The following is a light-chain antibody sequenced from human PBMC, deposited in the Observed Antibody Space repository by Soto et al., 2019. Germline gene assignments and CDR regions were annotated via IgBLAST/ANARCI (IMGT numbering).Light chain of an antibody. Sequence: EVVLTQSPDTLSLSPGETATLSCRASQSVDRYFAWYQQKVGQPPRLLIYDASTRATGVGARFSGSGSATDFTLTITSLEPEDFAVYYCQQRGKWPSTFGPGTKVEMK. CDR2: DAS. V-gene: IGKV3-11*01. CDR3: QQRGKWPST. J-gene: IGKJ2*02. CDR1: QSVDRY.